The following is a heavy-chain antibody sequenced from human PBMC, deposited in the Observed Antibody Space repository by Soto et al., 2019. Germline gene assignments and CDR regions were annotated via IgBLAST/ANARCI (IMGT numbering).Heavy chain of an antibody. CDR3: ARGYTSGWTFDF. CDR2: INCGSGNT. Sequence: QVKLVQAGAEVKQPGASASVSCKASGYNFTTYVVHWLRHAPGQGAEWMGCINCGSGNTVYSQKLQGRVTFTRDTSARTAYMDLNSLTSGDTAVYYCARGYTSGWTFDFWGRGALVTVSS. V-gene: IGHV1-3*01. J-gene: IGHJ4*02. D-gene: IGHD6-19*01. CDR1: GYNFTTYV.